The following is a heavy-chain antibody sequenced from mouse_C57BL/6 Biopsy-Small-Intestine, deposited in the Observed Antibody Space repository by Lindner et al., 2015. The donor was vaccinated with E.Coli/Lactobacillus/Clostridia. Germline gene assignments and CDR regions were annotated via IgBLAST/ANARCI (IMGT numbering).Heavy chain of an antibody. CDR2: ISPGNGDT. CDR1: GYAFSSSW. Sequence: VQLQESGPELVKPGASVKISCKASGYAFSSSWMNWVKQGPGKGLEWIGRISPGNGDTVYNGKFKGKATLTADKSSSTAYMHLSSLTSEDSAVYFCEGGGYWGQGTTLTVSS. V-gene: IGHV1-82*01. CDR3: EGGGY. J-gene: IGHJ2*01.